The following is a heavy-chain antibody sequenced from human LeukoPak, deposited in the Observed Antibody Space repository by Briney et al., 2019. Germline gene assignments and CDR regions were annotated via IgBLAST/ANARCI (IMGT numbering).Heavy chain of an antibody. D-gene: IGHD3-16*01. CDR2: ISYDARGE. V-gene: IGHV3-30*04. CDR1: GFAFSRYP. J-gene: IGHJ4*02. Sequence: GGSLRLSCAASGFAFSRYPMHWVRQAPGKGLDWVAVISYDARGEYYADSVKGRFSISRDNSKNMLYLQMNSLRDEDTAVYYCARGLPSIDYYFDYWGQGTLVTVSS. CDR3: ARGLPSIDYYFDY.